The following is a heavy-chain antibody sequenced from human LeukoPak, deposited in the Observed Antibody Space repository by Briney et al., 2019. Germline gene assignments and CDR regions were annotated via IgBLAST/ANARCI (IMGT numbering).Heavy chain of an antibody. CDR3: ARAGHDYKGYYYYYMDV. D-gene: IGHD4-11*01. V-gene: IGHV4-4*07. CDR1: GGSISSYY. Sequence: PSETLSLTCTVSGGSISSYYWSWIRQPAGKGLEWIGRIYTSGSTNYNPSLKSRVTMSVDTSKNQFSLKLSSVTAADTAVYYCARAGHDYKGYYYYYMDVWGKGTTVTVSS. J-gene: IGHJ6*03. CDR2: IYTSGST.